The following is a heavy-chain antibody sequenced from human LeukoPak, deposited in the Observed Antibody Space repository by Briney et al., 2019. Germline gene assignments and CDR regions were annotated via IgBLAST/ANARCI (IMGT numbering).Heavy chain of an antibody. J-gene: IGHJ4*02. CDR1: GFTFSSYS. V-gene: IGHV3-21*01. Sequence: GGSLRLSCAASGFTFSSYSMNWLRQAPGKGLGWVSSISSSSSYIYYADSVKGRFTISRDNAKNSLYLQMNSLRAEDTAVYYCARGQASDFDYWGQGTLVTVSS. CDR2: ISSSSSYI. CDR3: ARGQASDFDY.